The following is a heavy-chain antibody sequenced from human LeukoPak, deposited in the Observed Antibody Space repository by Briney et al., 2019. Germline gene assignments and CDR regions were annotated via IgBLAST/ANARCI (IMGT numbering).Heavy chain of an antibody. J-gene: IGHJ6*02. V-gene: IGHV3-23*01. D-gene: IGHD5-12*01. Sequence: PGGSLRLSCAASGFTFSSYEMDWVRQAPGKGLEWVSAMNNGPGATFYRDSVRGRFTISRDDSKSTLYLQMNSLRAEDTGTYYCAKTHYDLLDVWGQGTTVTVSS. CDR2: MNNGPGAT. CDR1: GFTFSSYE. CDR3: AKTHYDLLDV.